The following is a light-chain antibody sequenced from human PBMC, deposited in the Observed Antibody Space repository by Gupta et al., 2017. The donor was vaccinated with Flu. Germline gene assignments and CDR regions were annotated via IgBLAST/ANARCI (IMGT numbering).Light chain of an antibody. J-gene: IGKJ1*01. CDR1: QSLVYSDGNIY. Sequence: DVVMHQSPPFLPVTLGQPASISCRSSQSLVYSDGNIYLHWFQQRPGQSPRRLIYQVSHRESGVPDRFSGSGSGTDFTLKISRVEAEDVGVYYCMQGSRWPWAFGQGTKVEIK. CDR2: QVS. CDR3: MQGSRWPWA. V-gene: IGKV2-30*01.